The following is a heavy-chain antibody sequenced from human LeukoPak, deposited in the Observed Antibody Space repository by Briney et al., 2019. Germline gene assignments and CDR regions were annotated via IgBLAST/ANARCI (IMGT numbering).Heavy chain of an antibody. D-gene: IGHD3-22*01. CDR3: AKDLSRYYDSSGATDY. V-gene: IGHV3-23*01. CDR2: ISGSGGST. Sequence: GGSLRLSCAASGFTFSSYAMSWVRQAPGKGLEWVSAISGSGGSTYYADSVKGRFTISRDNSKNTLYLQMNSLRAEDTAVYYCAKDLSRYYDSSGATDYWGQGTLVTVSS. J-gene: IGHJ4*02. CDR1: GFTFSSYA.